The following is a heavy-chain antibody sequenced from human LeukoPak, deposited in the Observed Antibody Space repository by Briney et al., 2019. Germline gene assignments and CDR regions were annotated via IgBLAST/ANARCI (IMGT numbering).Heavy chain of an antibody. J-gene: IGHJ4*02. Sequence: ASVKVSCKASGYTFTGYYMHWVRQAPGQGLEWMGWINPNSGGTNYAQKCQGRVTMTRDTSISTAYMEQSRLRSDDTAVYYCARGCGRGYSGYDLGTRKYSSSWCDVDYWGQGTLVTVSS. CDR3: ARGCGRGYSGYDLGTRKYSSSWCDVDY. CDR2: INPNSGGT. D-gene: IGHD5-12*01. CDR1: GYTFTGYY. V-gene: IGHV1-2*02.